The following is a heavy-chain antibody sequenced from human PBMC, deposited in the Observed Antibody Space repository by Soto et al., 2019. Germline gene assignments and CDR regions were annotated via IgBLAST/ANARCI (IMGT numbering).Heavy chain of an antibody. J-gene: IGHJ4*02. D-gene: IGHD2-2*01. CDR2: ISDSGST. V-gene: IGHV3-23*01. CDR1: GFTFSNHA. Sequence: EVQLLESGGALVQPGGSLRLSCAASGFTFSNHAMNWVRQAPGKGLEWVSTISDSGSTYYADAVKGRFTISRDNSKNTLHLQINSLRAEDTAVYYCARDPGGQYCTSTSRLYFFDHWGQGTLVIVSS. CDR3: ARDPGGQYCTSTSRLYFFDH.